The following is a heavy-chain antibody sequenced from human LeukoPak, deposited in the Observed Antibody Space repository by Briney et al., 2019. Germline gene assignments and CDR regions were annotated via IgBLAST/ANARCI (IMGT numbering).Heavy chain of an antibody. D-gene: IGHD2-2*02. CDR1: GFTFNSYW. J-gene: IGHJ5*02. V-gene: IGHV3-7*01. Sequence: PGGSLRLSCAASGFTFNSYWMIWVRQAPGKGLEWVANINPDGSGKYYVDSVKGRFSISRDNSKNSLYLQMNSLRGEDTAVYYCAREYCSTTNRYKGSLLFEPWGQGTLVTVSS. CDR2: INPDGSGK. CDR3: AREYCSTTNRYKGSLLFEP.